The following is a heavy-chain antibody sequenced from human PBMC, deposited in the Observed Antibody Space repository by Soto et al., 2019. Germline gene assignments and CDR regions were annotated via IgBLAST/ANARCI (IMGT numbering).Heavy chain of an antibody. Sequence: QVQLVQSGAEVRKPGSAVRVSCKASGGTFNMYAMNWVRQAPGQGLEWMAGIIPIFDTPRYSQQFQGRVTITVGESTSTAYMELSRLRSEDTAIYYCARSIGSGGVIGGFDYWGQGALVTVAS. CDR3: ARSIGSGGVIGGFDY. D-gene: IGHD3-16*02. J-gene: IGHJ4*02. CDR2: IIPIFDTP. V-gene: IGHV1-69*01. CDR1: GGTFNMYA.